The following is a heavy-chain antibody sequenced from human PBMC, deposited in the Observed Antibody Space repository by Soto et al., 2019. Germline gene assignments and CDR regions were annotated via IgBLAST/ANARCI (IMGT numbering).Heavy chain of an antibody. D-gene: IGHD3-3*01. CDR3: ARGVYFWNDFWSGLSGFDP. CDR1: GGSISSYY. Sequence: QVQLQESGPGLVKPSETLSLTCTVSGGSISSYYWSWIRQPPGKGLEWIGYIYYSGSTNYNPSLKSRVTISVDTSKNQFSLKLSSVTAADTAVYYCARGVYFWNDFWSGLSGFDPWGQGTLVTVSS. J-gene: IGHJ5*02. CDR2: IYYSGST. V-gene: IGHV4-59*01.